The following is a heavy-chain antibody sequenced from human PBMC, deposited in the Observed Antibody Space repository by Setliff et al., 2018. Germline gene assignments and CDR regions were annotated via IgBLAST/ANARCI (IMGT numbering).Heavy chain of an antibody. CDR3: ARNRVALYDAFDI. CDR2: IHPSNSDT. CDR1: GYSFIDYW. V-gene: IGHV5-51*01. D-gene: IGHD5-12*01. J-gene: IGHJ3*02. Sequence: GESLKISCKGSGYSFIDYWIGWVRQMPGEGLEWMGIIHPSNSDTVYSPSFQGQVTISADRSITTAYLQWSSLKASDTAIYYCARNRVALYDAFDIWGQGTMVTVSS.